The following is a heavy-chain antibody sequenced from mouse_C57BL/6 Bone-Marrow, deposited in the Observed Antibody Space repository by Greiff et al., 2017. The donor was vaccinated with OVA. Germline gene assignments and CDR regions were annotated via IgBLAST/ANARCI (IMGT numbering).Heavy chain of an antibody. CDR2: ISSGGSYT. D-gene: IGHD1-1*01. V-gene: IGHV5-6*01. CDR1: GFTFSSYG. Sequence: EVKLMESGGDLVKPGGSLKLSCAASGFTFSSYGMSWVRQTPDKRLEWVATISSGGSYTYYPDSVKGRFTISRDNAKNTLYLQMSSLKSEDTAMYYCAGPITTVVAFDYWGQGTTLTVSS. CDR3: AGPITTVVAFDY. J-gene: IGHJ2*01.